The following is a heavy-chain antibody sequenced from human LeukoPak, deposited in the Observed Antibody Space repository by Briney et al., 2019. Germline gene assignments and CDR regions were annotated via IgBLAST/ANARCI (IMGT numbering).Heavy chain of an antibody. CDR2: IYSGRIT. D-gene: IGHD6-19*01. CDR1: EFSVGSNY. CDR3: ATWEYNSGWYWSFDC. Sequence: PVGSLRLSCATSEFSVGSNYMTWVRQAPGKGLEWVSLIYSGRITYYADSVRRRFTISRDSSKNTLYLKMNSLRAEDTAVYYCATWEYNSGWYWSFDCWGQGTLVTVSS. J-gene: IGHJ4*02. V-gene: IGHV3-53*01.